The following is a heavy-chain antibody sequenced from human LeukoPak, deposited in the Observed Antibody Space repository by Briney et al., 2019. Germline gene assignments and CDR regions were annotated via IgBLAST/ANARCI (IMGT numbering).Heavy chain of an antibody. CDR2: IYSGGDT. CDR1: GFAVNDNY. V-gene: IGHV3-53*01. CDR3: ARAILLTGSEYYFDS. Sequence: GGSLRLSCAASGFAVNDNYMGWVRQAPGKGLEWVSLIYSGGDTYYADSVKGRFTISRDTTKNTFYLQMNSLRPDDTATYYCARAILLTGSEYYFDSWGQGTLVTVSS. D-gene: IGHD3-9*01. J-gene: IGHJ4*02.